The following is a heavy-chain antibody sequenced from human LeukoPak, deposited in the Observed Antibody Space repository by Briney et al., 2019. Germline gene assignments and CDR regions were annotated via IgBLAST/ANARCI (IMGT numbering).Heavy chain of an antibody. CDR1: GGSISSHY. J-gene: IGHJ6*03. V-gene: IGHV4-59*11. D-gene: IGHD6-13*01. CDR3: ARSRRDSWYPIDYYYYMDV. CDR2: IYYSGST. Sequence: SETLSLTCTVSGGSISSHYWSGIRQPPGKGLEWIGYIYYSGSTNYNPSLKSRVTISVDTSKNQFSLKLSSVTAADTAVYYCARSRRDSWYPIDYYYYMDVWGKGTTVTVSS.